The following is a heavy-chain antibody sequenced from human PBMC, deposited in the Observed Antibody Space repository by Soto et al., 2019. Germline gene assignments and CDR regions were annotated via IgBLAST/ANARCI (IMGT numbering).Heavy chain of an antibody. D-gene: IGHD5-12*01. CDR3: AASGWLRWLDFDY. Sequence: PSETLSLTCTVSGGSISNHYWSWIRQPPGKGLEWIGYIYYSGSTNYNPSLKSRVTISADTSKNQFSLKLSSVTAADTAVYYGAASGWLRWLDFDYWGQGTLVTVSS. J-gene: IGHJ4*02. CDR2: IYYSGST. V-gene: IGHV4-59*11. CDR1: GGSISNHY.